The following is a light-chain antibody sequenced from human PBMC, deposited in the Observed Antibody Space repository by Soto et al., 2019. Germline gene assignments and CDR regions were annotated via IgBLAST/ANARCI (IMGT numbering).Light chain of an antibody. V-gene: IGKV1-33*01. CDR1: QDISNY. CDR3: QQYDNLPGFT. J-gene: IGKJ3*01. Sequence: DIQMTQSPSSLSASVGDRVTITCQASQDISNYLNWYQQKPGKAPKLLIYDASNLETGVPSRFSGSGSGTDFTFTISSLQPEDIATYYYQQYDNLPGFTFGPGTNVDNK. CDR2: DAS.